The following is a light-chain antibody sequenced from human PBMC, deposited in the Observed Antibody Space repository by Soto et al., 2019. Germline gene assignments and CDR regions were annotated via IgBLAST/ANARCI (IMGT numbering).Light chain of an antibody. CDR3: QQYATSPIT. Sequence: EFVLTQSPGTLSLSPGERATLSCRASQTVRNNYLAWYQQKPGQAPRLVIYGASSRAAGIPDRLSGSGSGTDFTLTISRLEPEDFAVYYCQQYATSPITFGQGTRLEIK. V-gene: IGKV3-20*01. CDR1: QTVRNNY. J-gene: IGKJ5*01. CDR2: GAS.